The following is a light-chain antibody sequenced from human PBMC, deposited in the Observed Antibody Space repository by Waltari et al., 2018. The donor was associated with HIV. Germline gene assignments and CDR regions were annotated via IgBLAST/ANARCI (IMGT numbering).Light chain of an antibody. Sequence: EIALTQSPGTLSLSPGERATLSCRASQTISSTYLAWYQQKPGQAPRILIYGASNRATGIPDRFSGSGSGTDFTLTISSLEPEDCAVYYCQQYIGSPRTFGQGTKVELK. J-gene: IGKJ1*01. CDR2: GAS. CDR3: QQYIGSPRT. V-gene: IGKV3-20*01. CDR1: QTISSTY.